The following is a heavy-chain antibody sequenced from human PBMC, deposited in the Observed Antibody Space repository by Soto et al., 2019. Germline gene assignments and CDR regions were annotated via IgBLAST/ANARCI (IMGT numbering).Heavy chain of an antibody. V-gene: IGHV1-69*13. Sequence: SLRFSCNAYGGTFSRYSISWVLQAPVQVLEWMVWIVPIFGTANYAQKCQGRVTITADESTSTAYMELSSLRSEDTAVYYCAREVQSITMVRAHGMDVWGKGTTVTVSS. CDR3: AREVQSITMVRAHGMDV. D-gene: IGHD3-10*01. CDR1: GGTFSRYS. CDR2: IVPIFGTA. J-gene: IGHJ6*04.